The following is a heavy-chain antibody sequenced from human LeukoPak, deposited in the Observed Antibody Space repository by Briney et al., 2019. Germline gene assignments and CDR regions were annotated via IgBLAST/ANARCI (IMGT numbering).Heavy chain of an antibody. J-gene: IGHJ4*02. CDR3: AREDESGWRRFDY. CDR1: GDAFSGYF. D-gene: IGHD6-19*01. Sequence: ASVKVSCKASGDAFSGYFIHWVRQAPGQGLEWMGNINANSGVTNYAQKFQGRVTMTRDTSISTAHMELNNLRSDDTAVYFCAREDESGWRRFDYWGQGTLVTVSS. V-gene: IGHV1-2*02. CDR2: INANSGVT.